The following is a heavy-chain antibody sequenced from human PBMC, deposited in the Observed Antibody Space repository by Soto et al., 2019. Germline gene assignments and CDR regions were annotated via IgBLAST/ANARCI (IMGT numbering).Heavy chain of an antibody. D-gene: IGHD3-16*02. CDR1: GFTLSMSA. J-gene: IGHJ3*01. Sequence: LRLSCASSGFTLSMSAVSWVRQAPGKGLEWVSYISDSGDRTYYADSVKGRLTISRDRSKNTVSLQMDSLRAEDTAVYYCAKDRGIIVKAGDAFDVWGQGTKVTVSS. CDR2: ISDSGDRT. CDR3: AKDRGIIVKAGDAFDV. V-gene: IGHV3-23*01.